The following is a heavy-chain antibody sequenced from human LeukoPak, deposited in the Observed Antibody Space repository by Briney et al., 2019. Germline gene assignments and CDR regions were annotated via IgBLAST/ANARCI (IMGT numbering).Heavy chain of an antibody. D-gene: IGHD6-6*01. CDR3: ARDRGHFVFNWFDP. CDR1: GFTFSSYA. V-gene: IGHV3-30-3*01. CDR2: ISYDGSNK. Sequence: GGSLRLSCAAPGFTFSSYAMHWVRQAPGKGLEWVAVISYDGSNKYYADSVKGRFTISRDNSKNTLYLQMNSLRAEDTAVYYCARDRGHFVFNWFDPWGQGTLVTVSS. J-gene: IGHJ5*02.